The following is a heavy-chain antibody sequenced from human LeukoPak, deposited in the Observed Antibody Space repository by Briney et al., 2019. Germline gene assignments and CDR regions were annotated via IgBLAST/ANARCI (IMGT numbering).Heavy chain of an antibody. J-gene: IGHJ4*02. CDR2: IIPIFGTA. V-gene: IGHV1-69*05. CDR1: GGTFSSYA. Sequence: ASVTVSCQASGGTFSSYAISWVRQAPGQGLEWMGGIIPIFGTANYAQKFQGRVTITTDESTSTAYMELSSLRSEDTAIYYCAKASWVANVDAVLWGQGTVVTVSS. D-gene: IGHD1-1*01. CDR3: AKASWVANVDAVL.